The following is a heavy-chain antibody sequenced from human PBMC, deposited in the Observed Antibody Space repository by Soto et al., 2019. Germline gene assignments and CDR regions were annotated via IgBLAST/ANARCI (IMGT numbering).Heavy chain of an antibody. Sequence: GGSLRLSCEASVFIFTTNSTNCVRHVPGKGLQWLSSISSSGTFKSYGDSVKGRFTISRDNAKNSLFLQMNNLSGEDTGLYYCARHFPNGRSYHWDADSWGLRTLFIVSS. D-gene: IGHD2-15*01. J-gene: IGHJ5*01. CDR3: ARHFPNGRSYHWDADS. V-gene: IGHV3-21*01. CDR1: VFIFTTNS. CDR2: ISSSGTFK.